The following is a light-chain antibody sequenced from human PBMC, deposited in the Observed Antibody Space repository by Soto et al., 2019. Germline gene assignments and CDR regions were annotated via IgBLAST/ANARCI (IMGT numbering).Light chain of an antibody. Sequence: QSVLTQPASVSGSPGQSITISCTGISSDVGGYNYVSWYQQHAGKAPQLLIYEVSKRPSGVSNRSSGSKSGNSASLTISGLQTDDEAEYYCASYTSSSTRVFGGGTKVTVL. CDR1: SSDVGGYNY. V-gene: IGLV2-14*01. CDR2: EVS. CDR3: ASYTSSSTRV. J-gene: IGLJ1*01.